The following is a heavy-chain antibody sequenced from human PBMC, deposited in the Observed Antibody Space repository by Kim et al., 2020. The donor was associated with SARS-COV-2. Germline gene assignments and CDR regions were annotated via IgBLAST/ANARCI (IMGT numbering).Heavy chain of an antibody. CDR1: GGSISSYY. D-gene: IGHD6-13*01. V-gene: IGHV4-59*13. CDR3: AGYTGGAAGEY. J-gene: IGHJ4*02. Sequence: SETLSLTCTVSGGSISSYYWTWIRQPPGKGLEWLGYIHDTVNTNYNPSLTSRVTISVDRSKNHCSLKLTSVTAADTAIYYCAGYTGGAAGEYWGQGTLVTVSS. CDR2: IHDTVNT.